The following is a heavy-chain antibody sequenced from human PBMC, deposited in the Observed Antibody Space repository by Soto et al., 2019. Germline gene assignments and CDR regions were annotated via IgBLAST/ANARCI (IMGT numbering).Heavy chain of an antibody. Sequence: ASVKVSCKASGGTFSSYAISWVRQAPGQGLEWMGGIIPIFGTANYAQKFQGRVTITADKSTSTAYMELSSLRSEDTAVYYCARDHDILTGYYHTNQYYYYGMDVWGQGTTVTVSS. CDR1: GGTFSSYA. V-gene: IGHV1-69*06. J-gene: IGHJ6*02. CDR3: ARDHDILTGYYHTNQYYYYGMDV. CDR2: IIPIFGTA. D-gene: IGHD3-9*01.